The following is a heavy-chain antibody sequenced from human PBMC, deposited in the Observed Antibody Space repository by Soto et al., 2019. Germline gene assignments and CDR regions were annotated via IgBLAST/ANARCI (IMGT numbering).Heavy chain of an antibody. CDR3: ANGWWEHPFDP. V-gene: IGHV3-23*01. Sequence: EVQLLESGGGLVQPGGSLRLSCAASGFTFSSYAMSWVRQAPGKGLEWVSAISGSGGSTYYADSVKGRFTISRDNSEKPLYLEMNSLRAEDTAVYHSANGWWEHPFDPWGQGTLVSVSS. D-gene: IGHD2-15*01. CDR1: GFTFSSYA. CDR2: ISGSGGST. J-gene: IGHJ5*02.